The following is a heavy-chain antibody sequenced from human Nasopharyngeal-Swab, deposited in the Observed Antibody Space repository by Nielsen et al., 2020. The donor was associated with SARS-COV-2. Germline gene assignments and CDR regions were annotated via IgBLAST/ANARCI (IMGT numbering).Heavy chain of an antibody. Sequence: WIRQPPGKGLEWIGEINHSGSTNYNPSLKSRVTISVDTSKNQFSLKLSSVTAADTAVYYCARGGYGSGSYHFDYWGQGTLVTVSS. J-gene: IGHJ4*02. CDR2: INHSGST. CDR3: ARGGYGSGSYHFDY. D-gene: IGHD3-10*01. V-gene: IGHV4-34*09.